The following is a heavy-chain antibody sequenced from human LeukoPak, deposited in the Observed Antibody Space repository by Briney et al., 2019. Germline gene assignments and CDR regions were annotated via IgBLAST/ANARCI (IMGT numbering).Heavy chain of an antibody. V-gene: IGHV3-48*01. D-gene: IGHD5-24*01. J-gene: IGHJ4*02. CDR3: ARDYKYAFDN. CDR2: TGIDSGNT. Sequence: GGSLRLACAASGFTFSDYSMNWVRHASGKGLEWISYTGIDSGNTNYADSVKGRFTIPGDKAKNSLYLEMHSLRVEDTAVYYCARDYKYAFDNWGQGTLVTVSS. CDR1: GFTFSDYS.